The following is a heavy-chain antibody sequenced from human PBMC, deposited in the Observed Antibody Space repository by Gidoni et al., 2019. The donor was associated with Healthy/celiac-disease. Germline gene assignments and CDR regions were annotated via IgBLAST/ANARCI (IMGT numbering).Heavy chain of an antibody. Sequence: QVQLVELGGGVVQPGRSLRLSCAAQGFTFSSYAMHWVRQAPGKGLEWVAVITDDGGNKYYADSVKGRFTISRDNSKNTLYLQMNSLRAEDTAVYYCARGARYYGSGSTTMDVWGQGTTVTVSS. J-gene: IGHJ6*02. CDR1: GFTFSSYA. CDR2: ITDDGGNK. D-gene: IGHD3-10*01. V-gene: IGHV3-30*16. CDR3: ARGARYYGSGSTTMDV.